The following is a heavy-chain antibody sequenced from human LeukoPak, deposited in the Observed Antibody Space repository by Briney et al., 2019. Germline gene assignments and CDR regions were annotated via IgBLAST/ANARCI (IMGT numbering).Heavy chain of an antibody. CDR1: GFTFSSYS. V-gene: IGHV3-21*01. D-gene: IGHD6-19*01. CDR3: ARDRYSSGWMTFDY. Sequence: GGSLRLSCAASGFTFSSYSMNWVRQAPGKGLEWVSSISSSSSYIYYADSVKGRFTTSRDNAKNSLYLQMNSLRAEDTAVYYCARDRYSSGWMTFDYWGQGTLVTVSS. J-gene: IGHJ4*02. CDR2: ISSSSSYI.